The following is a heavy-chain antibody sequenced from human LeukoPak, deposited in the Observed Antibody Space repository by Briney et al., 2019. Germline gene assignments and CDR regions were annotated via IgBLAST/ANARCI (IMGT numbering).Heavy chain of an antibody. CDR1: GFTFSSYS. D-gene: IGHD2-2*01. J-gene: IGHJ4*02. CDR2: ISSSSSYI. CDR3: ARDGGRYCSSTSFYFLY. V-gene: IGHV3-21*01. Sequence: GGSLRLSCAASGFTFSSYSMNWVRQAPGKGLEWVSSISSSSSYIYYADSVKGRFTISRDNAKNSLYLQMNSLRAEDTAVYYCARDGGRYCSSTSFYFLYWGQGTLVTVSS.